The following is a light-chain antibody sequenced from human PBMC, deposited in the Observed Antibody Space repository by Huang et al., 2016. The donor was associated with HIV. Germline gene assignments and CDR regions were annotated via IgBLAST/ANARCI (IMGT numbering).Light chain of an antibody. CDR3: HQYNNWLLS. CDR1: RSVSTN. V-gene: IGKV3-15*01. Sequence: EIVMTQSPATLSVSPGQRVTLSCRANRSVSTNLAWYQQRHGQAPRLLIYGSSTRAPGIPARFSGSGSGTDFSLTIGSLQSEDFALYYCHQYNNWLLSFGGGTRV. CDR2: GSS. J-gene: IGKJ4*01.